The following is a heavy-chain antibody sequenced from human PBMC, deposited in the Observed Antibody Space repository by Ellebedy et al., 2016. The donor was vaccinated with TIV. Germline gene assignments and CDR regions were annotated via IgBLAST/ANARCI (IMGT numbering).Heavy chain of an antibody. J-gene: IGHJ6*02. CDR1: GFTFSSYA. Sequence: GESLKISCAASGFTFSSYAMHWVRQAPGKGLEWVAVISYDGNNKYYADSVKGRFTISRDNSKNTLYLQMNSLRAEETAVYYCARDGDENCGGDCYYYYYGMDVWGQGTTVTVSS. V-gene: IGHV3-30-3*01. CDR3: ARDGDENCGGDCYYYYYGMDV. D-gene: IGHD2-21*02. CDR2: ISYDGNNK.